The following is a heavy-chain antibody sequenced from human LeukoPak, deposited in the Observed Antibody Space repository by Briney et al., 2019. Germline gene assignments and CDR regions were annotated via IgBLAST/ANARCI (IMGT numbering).Heavy chain of an antibody. Sequence: GGSLRLSCAASGFTFSTYDMHWVRQAPGKGLEWVSAISGSGGSTYYADSVKGRFTISRDNSKNTLYLQMNSLRAEDTAVYYCAKGGSRETYYYDSSGYPKYYFDYWGQGTLVTVSS. J-gene: IGHJ4*02. D-gene: IGHD3-22*01. V-gene: IGHV3-23*01. CDR3: AKGGSRETYYYDSSGYPKYYFDY. CDR1: GFTFSTYD. CDR2: ISGSGGST.